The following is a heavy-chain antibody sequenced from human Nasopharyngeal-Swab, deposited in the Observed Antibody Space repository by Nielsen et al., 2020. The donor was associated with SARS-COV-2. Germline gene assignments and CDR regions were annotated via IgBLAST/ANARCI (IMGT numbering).Heavy chain of an antibody. D-gene: IGHD2-8*01. CDR1: GASISSTFYY. Sequence: SETLSLTCTVTGASISSTFYYWSWIRRPAGRGLEWIGRIHTTGSTNYNPSLKSRVTISVGTSKNLLFLKLTSVTATDTAVYYCARYTNGRMDYWGQGTLVTVSS. J-gene: IGHJ4*02. V-gene: IGHV4-61*02. CDR2: IHTTGST. CDR3: ARYTNGRMDY.